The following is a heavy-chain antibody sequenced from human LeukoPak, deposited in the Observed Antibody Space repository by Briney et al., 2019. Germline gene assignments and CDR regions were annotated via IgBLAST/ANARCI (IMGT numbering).Heavy chain of an antibody. CDR1: GFTFSSYA. J-gene: IGHJ4*02. CDR2: ISGSGGST. D-gene: IGHD2-2*01. Sequence: AGGSLRLSCAASGFTFSSYAMSWVRQAPGKGLEWVSGISGSGGSTYYADSVKGRFTISRDNSKNTLYLQMNSLRAEDTAVYYCARLIYDLYQPYFDYRGQGTLVTVSS. V-gene: IGHV3-23*01. CDR3: ARLIYDLYQPYFDY.